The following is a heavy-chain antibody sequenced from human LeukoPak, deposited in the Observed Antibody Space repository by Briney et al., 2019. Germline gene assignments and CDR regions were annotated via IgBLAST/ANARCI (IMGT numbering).Heavy chain of an antibody. CDR2: ISSSSSYI. D-gene: IGHD2-2*01. V-gene: IGHV3-21*01. CDR3: ARGTRLGQLLLRILGDYFDY. CDR1: GFTFSSYS. J-gene: IGHJ4*02. Sequence: AGGSLRLSCAASGFTFSSYSMNWVRQAPGKGLEWVSSISSSSSYIYYADSVKGRFTISRDNAKNSLYLQMNSLRAEDTAVYYCARGTRLGQLLLRILGDYFDYWGQGTLVTVSS.